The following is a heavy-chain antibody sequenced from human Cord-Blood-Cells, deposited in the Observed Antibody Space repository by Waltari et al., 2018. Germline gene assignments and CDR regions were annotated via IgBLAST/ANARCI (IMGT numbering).Heavy chain of an antibody. CDR3: ARARYCSGGSCYNWFDP. V-gene: IGHV4-59*01. Sequence: QVQLQESGPGLVKPSETLSLTSTVSGGSISGYYRRWLRPPPGKGLEWIGYIYYSGSTNYNPSLKSRVTRSVDTSKNQFSLKLSSVTAADTAVYYCARARYCSGGSCYNWFDPWGQGTLVTVSS. D-gene: IGHD2-15*01. CDR2: IYYSGST. CDR1: GGSISGYY. J-gene: IGHJ5*02.